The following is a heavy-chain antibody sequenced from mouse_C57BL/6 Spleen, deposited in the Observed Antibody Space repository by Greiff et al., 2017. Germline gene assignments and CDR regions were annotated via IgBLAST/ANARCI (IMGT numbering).Heavy chain of an antibody. J-gene: IGHJ3*01. V-gene: IGHV1-69*01. CDR1: GYTFTSYW. Sequence: QVQLQQPGAELVMPGASVKLSCKASGYTFTSYWMHWVKQRPGQGLEWIGEIDPSDSYTNYNQKFKGKSTLTVDKSSSTAYMQLSSLTSEDSAVYSCAEGEVYYYGSPWFAYWGQGTLVTVSA. CDR3: AEGEVYYYGSPWFAY. D-gene: IGHD1-1*01. CDR2: IDPSDSYT.